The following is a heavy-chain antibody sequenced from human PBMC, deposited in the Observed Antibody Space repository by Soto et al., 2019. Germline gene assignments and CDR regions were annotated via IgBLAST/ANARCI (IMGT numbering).Heavy chain of an antibody. V-gene: IGHV1-8*01. D-gene: IGHD3-16*02. CDR2: MNPNSGNT. CDR3: ARGWGNYDYVWGSYRPMLGYYYYYGMDV. J-gene: IGHJ6*02. CDR1: GYTFTSYD. Sequence: ASVKVSCKASGYTFTSYDINWVRQATGQGLEWMGWMNPNSGNTGYAQKFQGRVTMTRNTYIRTAYMELSSLRSEDTAVYYCARGWGNYDYVWGSYRPMLGYYYYYGMDVWGQGTTVTVSS.